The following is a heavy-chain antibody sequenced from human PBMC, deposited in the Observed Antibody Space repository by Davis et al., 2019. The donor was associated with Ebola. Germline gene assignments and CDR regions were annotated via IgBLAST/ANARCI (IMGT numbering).Heavy chain of an antibody. Sequence: SVTVSCMASLGTLSSYAINWVRQAPGQGLEWMGRIIPILGIANYAQKFQGRVTITADKSTSTAYMELSSLRSEDTAVYYCARRGYSSSSGFDYWGQGTLVTVSS. V-gene: IGHV1-69*04. CDR3: ARRGYSSSSGFDY. CDR2: IIPILGIA. J-gene: IGHJ4*02. D-gene: IGHD6-6*01. CDR1: LGTLSSYA.